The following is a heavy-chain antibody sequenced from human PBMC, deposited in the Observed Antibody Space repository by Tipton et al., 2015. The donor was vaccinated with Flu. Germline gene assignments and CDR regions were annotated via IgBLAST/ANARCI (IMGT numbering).Heavy chain of an antibody. V-gene: IGHV4-59*01. J-gene: IGHJ5*02. D-gene: IGHD3-10*01. CDR2: INDNGDT. Sequence: TLSLTCTVSRGSISDYFWSWIRQTPEKGLEWIGFINDNGDTSYHPSLKGRVTMSVDTSKNQFSLRLNSVTAADTAVYFCARGLGMVYRNCFDPWGQGILVTVSS. CDR1: RGSISDYF. CDR3: ARGLGMVYRNCFDP.